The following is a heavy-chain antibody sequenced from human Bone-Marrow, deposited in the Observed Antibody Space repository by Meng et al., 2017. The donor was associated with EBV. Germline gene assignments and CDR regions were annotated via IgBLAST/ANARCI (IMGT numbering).Heavy chain of an antibody. CDR2: INHTGNT. V-gene: IGHV4-34*01. Sequence: QVQLQHWGAGLLTPSETLTLACAVYGGSCSGYYWTWIRQPPGKGLEWIGKINHTGNTNNNPSLKSRVTISVDRSKNQFSLKMKSVTAADTAVYYCARGLVGATTGLIDYWGQRALVTVSS. D-gene: IGHD1-26*01. CDR3: ARGLVGATTGLIDY. J-gene: IGHJ4*02. CDR1: GGSCSGYY.